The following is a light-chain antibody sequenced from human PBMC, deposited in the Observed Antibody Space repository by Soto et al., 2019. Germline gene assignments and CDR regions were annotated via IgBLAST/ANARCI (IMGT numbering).Light chain of an antibody. CDR2: GNS. Sequence: QSVLTQPPSVSGAPGQRVTISCTGSSSNIGAGYDVHWYQQLPGTAPKLLIYGNSNRPSGVPDRFSGSKSGTSASLAITGLQAEDEAEYFCSLYTTASTYVFGTGTKVTVL. V-gene: IGLV1-40*01. CDR1: SSNIGAGYD. CDR3: SLYTTASTYV. J-gene: IGLJ1*01.